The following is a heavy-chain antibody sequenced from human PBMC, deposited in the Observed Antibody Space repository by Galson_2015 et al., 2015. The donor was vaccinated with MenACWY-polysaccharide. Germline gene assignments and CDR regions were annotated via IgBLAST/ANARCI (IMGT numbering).Heavy chain of an antibody. J-gene: IGHJ4*02. V-gene: IGHV4-39*01. CDR2: IYYSGTA. CDR1: GGSISLRDYY. CDR3: AKCYYDSSGFPD. D-gene: IGHD3-22*01. Sequence: ETLSLTCTVSGGSISLRDYYWGWIRQSPGKGLEWIANIYYSGTAYYNPSLQSRVTISVDTSKNQFSLKMSSVTAADTAVYFCAKCYYDSSGFPDWGQGILVTVSS.